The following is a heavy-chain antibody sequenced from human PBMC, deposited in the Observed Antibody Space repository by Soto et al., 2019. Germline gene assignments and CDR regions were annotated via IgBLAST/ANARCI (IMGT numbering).Heavy chain of an antibody. CDR1: GITSTTYA. V-gene: IGHV1-3*04. J-gene: IGHJ5*01. CDR2: INTGNGNT. CDR3: ERASSGYGT. D-gene: IGHD5-12*01. Sequence: ASVKVSCKASGITSTTYAIHWVRQAPGHGLEWMGWINTGNGNTRYSQRFLGRVSLTTDTSTSTASRDLSSLTYADTAVYYCERASSGYGTWG.